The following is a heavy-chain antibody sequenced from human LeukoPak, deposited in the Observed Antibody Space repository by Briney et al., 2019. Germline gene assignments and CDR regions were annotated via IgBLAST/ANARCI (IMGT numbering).Heavy chain of an antibody. CDR3: ARPQAGTGGDI. D-gene: IGHD6-13*01. CDR2: INPSGGST. V-gene: IGHV1-46*01. J-gene: IGHJ3*02. CDR1: GYTFTSYY. Sequence: ASVKVSCKASGYTFTSYYMHWVRQAPGQGLEWMGIINPSGGSTSYAQKFQGRVTMTSDTSTSTDYMELSSLRSEDTAVYYCARPQAGTGGDIWGQATMVTVSS.